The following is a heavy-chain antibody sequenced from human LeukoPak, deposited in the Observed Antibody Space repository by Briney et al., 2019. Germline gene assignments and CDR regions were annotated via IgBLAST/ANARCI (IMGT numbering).Heavy chain of an antibody. Sequence: PGGSLRLSCAASGFSFNSYSMSWVRQAPGKGLEWVSYISGSSTTIYYADSVKGRFTISRDNAKNSLYLQMNGLRAEDTAVYYCARGRSITLLRGVAMSDGFDIWGQGAMVTVSS. CDR3: ARGRSITLLRGVAMSDGFDI. J-gene: IGHJ3*02. D-gene: IGHD3-10*01. CDR1: GFSFNSYS. V-gene: IGHV3-48*04. CDR2: ISGSSTTI.